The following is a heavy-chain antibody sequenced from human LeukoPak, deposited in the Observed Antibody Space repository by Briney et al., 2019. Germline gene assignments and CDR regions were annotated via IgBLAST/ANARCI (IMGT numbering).Heavy chain of an antibody. CDR2: ISSSGSTI. CDR1: GFTFSSYE. CDR3: ARGGYYIPGIAVD. J-gene: IGHJ4*02. Sequence: GGSLRLSCAASGFTFSSYEMNWVRQAPGKGLEWVSYISSSGSTIYYADSVKGRFTISRDNAKNSLYLQMNSLRAEDTAVYYCARGGYYIPGIAVDWGQGTLATVSS. D-gene: IGHD6-19*01. V-gene: IGHV3-48*03.